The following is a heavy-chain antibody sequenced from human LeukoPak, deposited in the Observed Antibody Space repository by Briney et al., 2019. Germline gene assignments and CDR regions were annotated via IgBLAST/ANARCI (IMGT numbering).Heavy chain of an antibody. CDR1: GFTFSNYW. Sequence: GGSLRLSRAASGFTFSNYWMHWVRQAPGKGLVWVSRINSDGINTSYADSVKGRFTISRDNSKNTLYLQMNSLRADDTAVYYCAKCPRGYSYGYDYWGQGTLVTVSS. D-gene: IGHD5-18*01. V-gene: IGHV3-74*01. CDR2: INSDGINT. CDR3: AKCPRGYSYGYDY. J-gene: IGHJ4*02.